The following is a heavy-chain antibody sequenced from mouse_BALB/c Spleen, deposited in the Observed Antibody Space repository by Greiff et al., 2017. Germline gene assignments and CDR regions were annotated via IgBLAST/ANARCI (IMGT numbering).Heavy chain of an antibody. CDR3: AREGAYSPYAMDY. D-gene: IGHD1-1*01. Sequence: DVMLVESGGDLVKPGGSLKLSCAASGFTFSSYGMSWVRQTPDKRLEWVATISSGGSYTYYPDSVKGRFTISRDNAKNTLYLQMSSLKSEDTAMYYCAREGAYSPYAMDYWGQGTSVTVSS. V-gene: IGHV5-6*02. CDR1: GFTFSSYG. J-gene: IGHJ4*01. CDR2: ISSGGSYT.